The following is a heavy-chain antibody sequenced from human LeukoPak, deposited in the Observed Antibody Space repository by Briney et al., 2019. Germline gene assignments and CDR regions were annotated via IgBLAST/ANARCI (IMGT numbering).Heavy chain of an antibody. V-gene: IGHV3-33*01. Sequence: PGGSLRLSCAAPGFTFSSYGMHWVRQAPGKGLEWVAVIWYDGSNKYYADSVKGRFTISRDNSKNTLYLQMNSLRAEDTAVYYCARDPYSSSSRPLDYWGQGTLVTVSS. CDR3: ARDPYSSSSRPLDY. D-gene: IGHD6-13*01. J-gene: IGHJ4*02. CDR1: GFTFSSYG. CDR2: IWYDGSNK.